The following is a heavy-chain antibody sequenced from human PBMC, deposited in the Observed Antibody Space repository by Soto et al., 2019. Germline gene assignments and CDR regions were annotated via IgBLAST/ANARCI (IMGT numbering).Heavy chain of an antibody. CDR2: INGDGDTT. V-gene: IGHV3-23*01. Sequence: PGGSLRLSCAATGCSLSNYAMGWLRQAPGKGLEWFSLINGDGDTTYYAASVKGRFTVSRDNSKSIVYLQMNSLRVDDTAVFYCATHDFRRTTGATWGQGTLVTVSS. J-gene: IGHJ4*02. CDR1: GCSLSNYA. D-gene: IGHD1-1*01. CDR3: ATHDFRRTTGAT.